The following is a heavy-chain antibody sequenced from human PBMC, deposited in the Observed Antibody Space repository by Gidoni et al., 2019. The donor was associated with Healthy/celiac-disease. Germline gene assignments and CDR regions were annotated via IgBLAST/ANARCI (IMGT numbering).Heavy chain of an antibody. V-gene: IGHV1-69*01. Sequence: QVQLVQSGAEAHKPGSPVKVSCTASGGTFRSYAISWVRQAPGQGLEWMGGIIPIFGTANYAQKFQGRVTITADESTSTAYMELSSLRSEDTAVYYWARARYSGYDRIHWDYYGMDVWGQGTTVTVSS. J-gene: IGHJ6*02. CDR3: ARARYSGYDRIHWDYYGMDV. D-gene: IGHD5-12*01. CDR1: GGTFRSYA. CDR2: IIPIFGTA.